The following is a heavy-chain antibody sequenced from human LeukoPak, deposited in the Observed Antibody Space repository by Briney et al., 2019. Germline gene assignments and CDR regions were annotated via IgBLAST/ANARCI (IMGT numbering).Heavy chain of an antibody. D-gene: IGHD1-26*01. CDR2: IIPIFGTA. Sequence: SVKVSCKASGYTFTSYAMHWVRQAPGQGLEWMGGIIPIFGTANYAQRFQGRVTITADKSTSTAYMELSSLRSEDTAVYFCARAIRGSKIASRYFLYYMDVWGKGTTLTVSS. CDR3: ARAIRGSKIASRYFLYYMDV. J-gene: IGHJ6*03. V-gene: IGHV1-69*06. CDR1: GYTFTSYA.